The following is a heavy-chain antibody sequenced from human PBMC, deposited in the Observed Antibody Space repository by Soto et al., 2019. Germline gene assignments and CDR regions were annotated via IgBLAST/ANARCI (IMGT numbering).Heavy chain of an antibody. Sequence: ASVKVSCKASGYTFTGYYMHWVRQAPGKGLEWMGGFDPEDGETIYAQKFQGRVTMTEDTSTDTAYMELSSLRSEDTAVYYCATFCTNGVCYAGAFDIWGQGTMVTVSS. CDR1: GYTFTGYY. J-gene: IGHJ3*02. V-gene: IGHV1-24*01. CDR3: ATFCTNGVCYAGAFDI. CDR2: FDPEDGET. D-gene: IGHD2-8*01.